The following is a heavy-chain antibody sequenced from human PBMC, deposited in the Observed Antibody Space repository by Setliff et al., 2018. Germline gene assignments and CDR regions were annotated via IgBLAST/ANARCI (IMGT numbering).Heavy chain of an antibody. D-gene: IGHD6-13*01. CDR3: ARRADYGRSWSYYFDC. CDR2: ISYGGNT. Sequence: SETLSLTCNVSGGSINSRSYYWGWIRQPPGKGLEWIAMISYGGNTYYNPSLKRRVTISVDTSNDQFSLNLNSVTAADTAVYFCARRADYGRSWSYYFDCWGQGTLVTVSS. V-gene: IGHV4-39*01. J-gene: IGHJ4*02. CDR1: GGSINSRSYY.